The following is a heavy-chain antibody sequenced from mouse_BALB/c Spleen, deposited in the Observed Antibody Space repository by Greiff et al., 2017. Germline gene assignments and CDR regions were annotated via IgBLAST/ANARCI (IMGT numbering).Heavy chain of an antibody. CDR1: GYSITSDYA. V-gene: IGHV3-2*02. D-gene: IGHD1-1*01. CDR2: ISYSGST. Sequence: EVKLMESGPGLVKPSQSLSLTCTVTGYSITSDYAWNWIRQFPGNKLEWMGYISYSGSTSYNPSLKSRISITRDTSKNQFFLQLNSVTTEDTATYYCAREAITTVVGYFDVWGAGTTVTVSS. CDR3: AREAITTVVGYFDV. J-gene: IGHJ1*01.